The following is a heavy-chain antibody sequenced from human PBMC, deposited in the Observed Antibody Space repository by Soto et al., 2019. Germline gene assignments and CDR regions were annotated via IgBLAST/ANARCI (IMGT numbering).Heavy chain of an antibody. CDR3: ARVHLVRGATAGGRNWFDP. Sequence: LSLTCTVSGGSIGSGDYYWSWIRQPPGKGLEWIGYISYSRSTFYNPSLKSRLTISLDTSNKQFSLRLSSVTAADTAMYYCARVHLVRGATAGGRNWFDPWGQGTLVTVS. CDR1: GGSIGSGDYY. CDR2: ISYSRST. V-gene: IGHV4-30-4*08. D-gene: IGHD3-10*01. J-gene: IGHJ5*02.